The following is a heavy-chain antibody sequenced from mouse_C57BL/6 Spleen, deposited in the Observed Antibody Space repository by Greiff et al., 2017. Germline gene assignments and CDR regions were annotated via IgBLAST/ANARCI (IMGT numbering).Heavy chain of an antibody. J-gene: IGHJ3*01. CDR1: GYTFTSYW. V-gene: IGHV1-52*01. Sequence: QVQLQQPGAALVRPGSSVKLSCTASGYTFTSYWTQRVKQRPIQGFECIGNIDSSDSETHYNQKVKDKATLTVDKSSSTAYMQLRSLASEDSAVYYCARETGTWFACRGQATLVTVS. CDR3: ARETGTWFAC. CDR2: IDSSDSET. D-gene: IGHD4-1*01.